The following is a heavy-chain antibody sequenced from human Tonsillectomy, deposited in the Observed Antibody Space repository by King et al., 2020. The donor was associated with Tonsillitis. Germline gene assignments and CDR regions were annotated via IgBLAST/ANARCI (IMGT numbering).Heavy chain of an antibody. Sequence: VQLQQSGPGLVKPSQTLSLTCAISGDSVSSNSAAWNWIRQSPSRCLEWLGRTYYRAKWYNDFAVFVKSRITMNPDTSKNQLSLQLNAVTPEDTAVYYWARGRGGSGWYGVDYWGQGTLVTVSS. CDR2: TYYRAKWYN. CDR1: GDSVSSNSAA. CDR3: ARGRGGSGWYGVDY. J-gene: IGHJ4*02. D-gene: IGHD6-19*01. V-gene: IGHV6-1*01.